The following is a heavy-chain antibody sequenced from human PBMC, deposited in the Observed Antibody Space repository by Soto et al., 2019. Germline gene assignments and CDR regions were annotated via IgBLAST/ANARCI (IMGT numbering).Heavy chain of an antibody. Sequence: GASVKVSCKASGYTFTSYDINWVRQATGQGLEWMGWMNPNSGNTNYAQKLQGRVTMTTDTSTSTAYMELRSLRSDDTAVYYCARASHGHYWGQGTLVTVSS. V-gene: IGHV1-18*01. CDR3: ARASHGHY. J-gene: IGHJ4*02. CDR1: GYTFTSYD. CDR2: MNPNSGNT.